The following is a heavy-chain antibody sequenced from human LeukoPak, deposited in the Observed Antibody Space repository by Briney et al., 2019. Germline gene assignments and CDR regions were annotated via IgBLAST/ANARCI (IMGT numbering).Heavy chain of an antibody. D-gene: IGHD4-23*01. J-gene: IGHJ4*02. V-gene: IGHV3-33*01. CDR2: IWYDGSNK. CDR1: GFTFSNYG. Sequence: GGSLRLSCAASGFTFSNYGMHWVRQAPGKGLEWVAVIWYDGSNKYYSDSVRGRFTISRDNSKNTLYLQMNSLRAEDTAVYYCARSGTTVVREGSHWGQGTLVTVSS. CDR3: ARSGTTVVREGSH.